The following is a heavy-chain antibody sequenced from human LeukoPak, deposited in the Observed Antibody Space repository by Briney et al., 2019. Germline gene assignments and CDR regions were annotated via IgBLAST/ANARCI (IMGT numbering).Heavy chain of an antibody. Sequence: GGSLRLSCAVSGFTFSTYAMTWVRQAPGKGLEWVSAITAGGGSTYYADSVKGRFTISRANSKNTLYLQMNSLRAEDTAVYYCAKVSYSGYEPTYYYYYYGMDVWGQGTTVTVSS. CDR3: AKVSYSGYEPTYYYYYYGMDV. CDR2: ITAGGGST. V-gene: IGHV3-23*01. J-gene: IGHJ6*02. CDR1: GFTFSTYA. D-gene: IGHD5-12*01.